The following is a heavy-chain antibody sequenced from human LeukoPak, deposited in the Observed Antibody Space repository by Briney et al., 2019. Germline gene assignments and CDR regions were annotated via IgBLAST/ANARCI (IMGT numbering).Heavy chain of an antibody. D-gene: IGHD1-26*01. J-gene: IGHJ3*02. Sequence: PGESLKISCKGSGYSFTNYWIGWVRQMPGKGLEWMGVIYPAASDTGYSPSFEGQVTISAEKSISTAYLQWSSLKASDTAMYYCASTNSGSRYDTFDIWGQGTPVTVSS. V-gene: IGHV5-51*01. CDR3: ASTNSGSRYDTFDI. CDR2: IYPAASDT. CDR1: GYSFTNYW.